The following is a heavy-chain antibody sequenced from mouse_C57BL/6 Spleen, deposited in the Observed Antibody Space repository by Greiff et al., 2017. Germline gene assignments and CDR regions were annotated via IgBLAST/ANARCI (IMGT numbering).Heavy chain of an antibody. V-gene: IGHV1-72*01. CDR3: AREVDYYDYDDWYFDV. CDR2: IAPNSGGT. CDR1: GYTFTSYW. D-gene: IGHD2-4*01. J-gene: IGHJ1*03. Sequence: QVQLKQPGAELVKPGASVKLSCKASGYTFTSYWMHWVKQRPGRGLEWIGRIAPNSGGTKYNEKFKSKATLTVDKPSSTAYMQLSSLTSEDSAVYYCAREVDYYDYDDWYFDVWGTGTTVTVSS.